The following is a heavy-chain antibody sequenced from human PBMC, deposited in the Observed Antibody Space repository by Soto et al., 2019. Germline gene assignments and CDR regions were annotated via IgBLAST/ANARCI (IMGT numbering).Heavy chain of an antibody. V-gene: IGHV1-18*01. J-gene: IGHJ4*02. D-gene: IGHD4-4*01. Sequence: ASVTVSCKASVYTIVSYGMSWVRQAPGQGLEWMGWISTYNGNTDYAQKLQGRVTLTTDTSTSTAYMELRSLRFDDTAVYYCARDWDYSLDYWGQGTLVTVSS. CDR3: ARDWDYSLDY. CDR2: ISTYNGNT. CDR1: VYTIVSYG.